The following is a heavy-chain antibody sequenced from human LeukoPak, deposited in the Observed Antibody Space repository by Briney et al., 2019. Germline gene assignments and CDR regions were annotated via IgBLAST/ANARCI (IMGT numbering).Heavy chain of an antibody. CDR2: INPNSGGT. CDR3: ARGWGLRYFDRHWFDP. Sequence: ASVKVSCKASGYTFTDYYMHWVRQAPGQGLEWMGWINPNSGGTNYAQKFQGRVTMTRDTSISTAYMELSRLRSDDTAVYYCARGWGLRYFDRHWFDPWGQGTLVTVSS. J-gene: IGHJ5*02. V-gene: IGHV1-2*02. CDR1: GYTFTDYY. D-gene: IGHD3-9*01.